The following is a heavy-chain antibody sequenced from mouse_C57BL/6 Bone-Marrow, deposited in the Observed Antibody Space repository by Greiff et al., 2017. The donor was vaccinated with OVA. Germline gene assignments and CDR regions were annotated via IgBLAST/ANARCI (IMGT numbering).Heavy chain of an antibody. CDR1: GYTFTDYY. J-gene: IGHJ4*01. D-gene: IGHD2-2*01. CDR2: INPYNGGT. CDR3: ARRIRDGVTAGGPMDY. V-gene: IGHV1-19*01. Sequence: EVQLPQSGPVLVKPGASVKMSCKASGYTFTDYYMNWVKQSHGKSLEWIGVINPYNGGTSSNQKFTGKATLTVAKSSSTAYMELNSLTSEDSAVYYCARRIRDGVTAGGPMDYWGQGTSVTVSS.